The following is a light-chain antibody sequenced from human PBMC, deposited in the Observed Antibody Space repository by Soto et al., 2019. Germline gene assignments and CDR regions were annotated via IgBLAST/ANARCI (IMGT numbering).Light chain of an antibody. J-gene: IGKJ1*01. CDR2: AAS. CDR1: QSVSNSF. Sequence: DIVLTQSPGTLSLSPGERASLSCRASQSVSNSFLAWYQPRPGQAPRLLIYAASSRATDIPDRFSGSGSGTDFTLTISRLEPEDFAVYYCQQYGSSPATFGEGTKVEVK. CDR3: QQYGSSPAT. V-gene: IGKV3-20*01.